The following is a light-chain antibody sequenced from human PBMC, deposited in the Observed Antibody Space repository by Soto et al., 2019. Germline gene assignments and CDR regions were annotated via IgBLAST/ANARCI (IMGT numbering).Light chain of an antibody. CDR2: DAS. CDR1: QRVSTY. J-gene: IGKJ5*01. V-gene: IGKV3-11*01. CDR3: QQRSNWIT. Sequence: EIVLTQSPATLSLSPGEIATLSCRASQRVSTYLGWYQQKPGQAPRLLIYDASNRATGIPARFSGSWSGTDFTLTISSLEPEDFAVYYCQQRSNWITFGQGTRLEIK.